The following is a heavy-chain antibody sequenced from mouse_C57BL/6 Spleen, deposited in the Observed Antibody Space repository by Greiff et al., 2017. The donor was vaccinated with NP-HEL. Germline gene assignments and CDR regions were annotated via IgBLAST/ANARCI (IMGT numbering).Heavy chain of an antibody. CDR2: IYWDDDK. D-gene: IGHD1-1*01. CDR1: GFSLSTSGMG. CDR3: AREGVVATDWYFDV. V-gene: IGHV8-12*01. J-gene: IGHJ1*03. Sequence: QVQLKESGPGILQSSQTLSLTCSFSGFSLSTSGMGVSWIRQPSGKGLEWLAHIYWDDDKRYNPSLKSRLTISKDTSRNQVFLKITSVDTADTATYYCAREGVVATDWYFDVWGTGTTVTVSS.